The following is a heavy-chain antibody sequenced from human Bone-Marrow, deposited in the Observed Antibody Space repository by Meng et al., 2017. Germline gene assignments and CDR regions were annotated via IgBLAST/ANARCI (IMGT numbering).Heavy chain of an antibody. CDR2: ISSSGSTI. J-gene: IGHJ4*02. CDR1: GFTFSSYE. Sequence: GGSLRLSCAASGFTFSSYEMNWVRQAPGKGLEWVSYISSSGSTIYYADSVKGRFTISRDNAKNSLYLQMNSLRVEDTAVYYCARVHPTVRDFDYWGQGTLVTVSS. D-gene: IGHD4-17*01. CDR3: ARVHPTVRDFDY. V-gene: IGHV3-48*03.